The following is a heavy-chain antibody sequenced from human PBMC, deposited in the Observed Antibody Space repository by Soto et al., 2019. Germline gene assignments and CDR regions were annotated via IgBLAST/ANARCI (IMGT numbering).Heavy chain of an antibody. CDR3: ARGRVSYGSGSDPYYYGMDV. Sequence: ASVKVSCKASGYTFTSYDINRVRQATGQGLEWMGWMNPNSGNTGYAQKFQGRVTMTRNTSISTAYMELSSLRSEDTAVYYCARGRVSYGSGSDPYYYGMDVWGQGTTVTVSS. J-gene: IGHJ6*02. V-gene: IGHV1-8*01. CDR2: MNPNSGNT. CDR1: GYTFTSYD. D-gene: IGHD3-10*01.